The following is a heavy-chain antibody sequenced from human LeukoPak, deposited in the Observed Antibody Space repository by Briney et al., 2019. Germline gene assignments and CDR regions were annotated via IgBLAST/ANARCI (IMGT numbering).Heavy chain of an antibody. CDR2: IWYDGSSK. CDR1: GFIFSNYG. D-gene: IGHD2-15*01. J-gene: IGHJ4*02. Sequence: GRSLRLSCTASGFIFSNYGMHWVRQAPGKGLEWVALIWYDGSSKYYADSVKGRFTISRDNSKNTLYLQMNSLRAEDTAVYFCARISEVAATAFDCWGQGTLVIVSS. V-gene: IGHV3-33*01. CDR3: ARISEVAATAFDC.